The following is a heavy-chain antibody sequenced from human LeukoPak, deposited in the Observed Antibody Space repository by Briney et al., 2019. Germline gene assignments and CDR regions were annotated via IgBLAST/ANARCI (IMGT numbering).Heavy chain of an antibody. CDR1: GGSISSSSYY. V-gene: IGHV4-39*01. J-gene: IGHJ6*02. CDR2: IYYSGST. D-gene: IGHD3-10*01. CDR3: ASEYGSGSPYYYYGMTS. Sequence: PSETLSLTCTVSGGSISSSSYYWGWIRQPPGKGLEWIGSIYYSGSTYYNPSLKSRVTISVDTSKNQFSLKLSSVTAADTAVYYCASEYGSGSPYYYYGMTSGAKGPRSPSP.